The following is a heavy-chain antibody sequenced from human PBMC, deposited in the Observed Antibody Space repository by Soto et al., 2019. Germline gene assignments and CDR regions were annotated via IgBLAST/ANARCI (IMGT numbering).Heavy chain of an antibody. CDR1: GYTFTSYA. Sequence: QVQLVQSGAEVKKPGASVKVSCKASGYTFTSYAMHWVRQAPGQRLEWMGWINAGNGNTKYSQKFQGRDTITRDTSASTAYMELSSLRSEDTAVYYCARGEVAGPRGYYYYGIDGWGQGTTVTVSS. CDR3: ARGEVAGPRGYYYYGIDG. J-gene: IGHJ6*02. D-gene: IGHD6-19*01. V-gene: IGHV1-3*01. CDR2: INAGNGNT.